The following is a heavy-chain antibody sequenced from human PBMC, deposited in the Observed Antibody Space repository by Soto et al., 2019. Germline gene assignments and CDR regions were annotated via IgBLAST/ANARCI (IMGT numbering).Heavy chain of an antibody. D-gene: IGHD3-22*01. CDR1: GFTFSDYA. V-gene: IGHV3-48*02. Sequence: GGSLRLSCAASGFTFSDYAMNWVRQAPGKGLEWVSYISRYGGAIYYADSVKGRFTISRDSAKNSLYLHMNSLRDEDTAVYYCARFAAYYDSSGYTDAFDIWGQGTMVTVSS. J-gene: IGHJ3*02. CDR3: ARFAAYYDSSGYTDAFDI. CDR2: ISRYGGAI.